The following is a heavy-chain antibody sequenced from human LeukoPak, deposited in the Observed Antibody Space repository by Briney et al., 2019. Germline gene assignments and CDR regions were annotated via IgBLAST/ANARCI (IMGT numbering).Heavy chain of an antibody. V-gene: IGHV1-2*02. CDR2: INPNSGET. Sequence: GASVTVSSKTSGYTFTDYYIHWVRQAPGQGLAWMGWINPNSGETNSAQKFQGRVTMTGDTSISTAYMELRRVTSDDTAVYYCARDRDYSNTESGFDYWGQRPHVTVSS. CDR1: GYTFTDYY. CDR3: ARDRDYSNTESGFDY. D-gene: IGHD4-11*01. J-gene: IGHJ4*02.